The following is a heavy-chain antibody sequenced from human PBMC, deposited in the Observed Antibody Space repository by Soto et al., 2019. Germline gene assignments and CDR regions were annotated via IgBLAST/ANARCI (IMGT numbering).Heavy chain of an antibody. CDR1: GGSISSSSHY. D-gene: IGHD2-15*01. CDR2: MFYSGST. Sequence: SETLSLTCTVSGGSISSSSHYWGWIRQPPGKGLEWVGTMFYSGSTYYNTSLESRVTISVDPSKNQFSLKLSSVTAADTAVYYCARHHFYCSGGACYLKAYYYDAIDVWGQGTTVT. CDR3: ARHHFYCSGGACYLKAYYYDAIDV. J-gene: IGHJ6*02. V-gene: IGHV4-39*01.